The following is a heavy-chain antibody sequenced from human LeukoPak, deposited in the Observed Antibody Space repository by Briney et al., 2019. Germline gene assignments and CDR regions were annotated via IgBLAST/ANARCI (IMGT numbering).Heavy chain of an antibody. CDR3: AKAARYFDWFWDY. Sequence: GGSLRLSCAASGFTFSSYGMSWVRQAPRKGLEEGSGSSASGGTTYYADSVMGRFTISRDTSKNTLYLQMNSLRAEDTAVYYCAKAARYFDWFWDYWGQGTLVTVSS. CDR1: GFTFSSYG. V-gene: IGHV3-23*01. J-gene: IGHJ4*02. CDR2: SSASGGTT. D-gene: IGHD3-9*01.